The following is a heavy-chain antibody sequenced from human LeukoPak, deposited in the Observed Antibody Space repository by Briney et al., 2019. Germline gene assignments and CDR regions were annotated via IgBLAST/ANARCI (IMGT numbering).Heavy chain of an antibody. V-gene: IGHV3-23*01. D-gene: IGHD4-11*01. CDR3: AKGNYGYYFDY. CDR1: GFTFSSYA. J-gene: IGHJ4*02. CDR2: IRGSGGNT. Sequence: PGGSLGLSCAASGFTFSSYAMSWVRQAPGKGLEWVSAIRGSGGNTYYADSVKGRFTISRDNSKNTLYLQMNSLRAEDTAIYYCAKGNYGYYFDYWGQGTLVTVSS.